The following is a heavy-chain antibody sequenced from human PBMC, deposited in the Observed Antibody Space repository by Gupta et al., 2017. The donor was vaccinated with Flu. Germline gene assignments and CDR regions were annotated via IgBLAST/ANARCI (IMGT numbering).Heavy chain of an antibody. Sequence: EVQLVESGGGLVQPGGSLSLSCAASGFTFRSYEMNWVRQAPGKGLEWVSYISSSGSTIYYADSVKGRFTISRDNAKNSLYLQMNSLRAEDTAVDYCARDNRRKLERGYYYYGMDVWGQGTTVTVSS. CDR3: ARDNRRKLERGYYYYGMDV. V-gene: IGHV3-48*03. D-gene: IGHD1-1*01. CDR2: ISSSGSTI. J-gene: IGHJ6*02. CDR1: GFTFRSYE.